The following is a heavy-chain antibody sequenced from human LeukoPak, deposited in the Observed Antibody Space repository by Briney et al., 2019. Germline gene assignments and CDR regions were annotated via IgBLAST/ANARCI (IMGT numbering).Heavy chain of an antibody. CDR1: GGSISSYY. CDR2: IYYSGST. Sequence: SETLSLTCTVSGGSISSYYWSWIRQPPGKGLEWIGHIYYSGSTNYNPSLKSRVTISVDTSKNQFSLKLSSVTAADTAVYYCARGSIVGATMLDYWGQGTLVTVSS. V-gene: IGHV4-59*01. D-gene: IGHD1-26*01. CDR3: ARGSIVGATMLDY. J-gene: IGHJ4*02.